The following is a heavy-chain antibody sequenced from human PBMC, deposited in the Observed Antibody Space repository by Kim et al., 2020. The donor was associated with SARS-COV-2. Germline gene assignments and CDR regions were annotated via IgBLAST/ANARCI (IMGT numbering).Heavy chain of an antibody. D-gene: IGHD3-3*02. CDR3: TRVPGTALAFCDAYDI. CDR2: IRSKANSYAT. Sequence: GGSLRLSCAASGVSFSDSAMHWVRQASGKGLEWVGRIRSKANSYATTYAASVKGRFTISRDDSKNAAYLQMNRLKTEDTAVYYCTRVPGTALAFCDAYDIWGQGTMVTVSS. J-gene: IGHJ3*02. CDR1: GVSFSDSA. V-gene: IGHV3-73*01.